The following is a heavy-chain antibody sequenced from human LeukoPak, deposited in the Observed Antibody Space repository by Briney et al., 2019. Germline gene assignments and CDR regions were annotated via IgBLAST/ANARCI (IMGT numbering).Heavy chain of an antibody. D-gene: IGHD6-19*01. CDR1: GFTFTSHW. J-gene: IGHJ6*02. CDR2: ISSDGSST. V-gene: IGHV3-74*01. CDR3: ARRWLSYYGMDV. Sequence: HPGGSLRLSCAASGFTFTSHWTHWVRQAPGKGLVWVSRISSDGSSTSYADSVKGRFTISRDNAKNTLYLQMNSLRAEDTAVYYCARRWLSYYGMDVWGQGTTVTVSS.